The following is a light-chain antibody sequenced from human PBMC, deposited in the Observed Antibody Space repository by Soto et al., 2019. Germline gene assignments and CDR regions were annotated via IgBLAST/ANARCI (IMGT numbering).Light chain of an antibody. CDR3: QQRSNWRGT. V-gene: IGKV3-11*01. Sequence: EIVLTQSPATLSFSPGERATLSCRASQSINKYLAWYQQKPGQAPRLLIYDAPNRATGIPARFSGSGSGTDFTLTISSLEPEDFAVYYCQQRSNWRGTFGGGTKVEIK. CDR2: DAP. CDR1: QSINKY. J-gene: IGKJ4*01.